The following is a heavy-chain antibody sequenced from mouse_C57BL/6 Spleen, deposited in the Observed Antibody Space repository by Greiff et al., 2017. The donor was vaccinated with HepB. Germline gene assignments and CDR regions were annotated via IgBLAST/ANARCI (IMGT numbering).Heavy chain of an antibody. J-gene: IGHJ2*01. Sequence: QVQLQQSGAELVRPGASVTLSCKASGYTFTDYEMHWVKQTPVHGLEWIGAIDPETGGTAYNQKFKGKAILTADKSSSTAYMELRSLTSEDSAVYYCTREGDYDEDFDYWGQGTTLTVSS. D-gene: IGHD2-4*01. CDR3: TREGDYDEDFDY. CDR1: GYTFTDYE. CDR2: IDPETGGT. V-gene: IGHV1-15*01.